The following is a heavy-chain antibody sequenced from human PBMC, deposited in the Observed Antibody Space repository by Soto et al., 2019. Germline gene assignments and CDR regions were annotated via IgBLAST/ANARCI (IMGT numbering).Heavy chain of an antibody. V-gene: IGHV4-39*01. CDR1: GGSISSSSYY. J-gene: IGHJ5*02. D-gene: IGHD5-12*01. CDR3: ARHARLRSARDSGYEIPRPNFFDP. CDR2: IYYSGST. Sequence: PSETLSLTCTVSGGSISSSSYYWGWIRQPPGKGLEWIGSIYYSGSTYYNPSLKSRVTISVDTSKNQFSLKLSSVTAADTAVYYCARHARLRSARDSGYEIPRPNFFDPWGQGTLVTVSS.